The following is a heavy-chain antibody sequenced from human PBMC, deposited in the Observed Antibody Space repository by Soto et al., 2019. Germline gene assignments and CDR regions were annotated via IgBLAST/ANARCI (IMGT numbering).Heavy chain of an antibody. CDR1: GFTFSSYA. D-gene: IGHD2-2*01. J-gene: IGHJ4*02. V-gene: IGHV3-23*01. Sequence: GGSLRLYCAASGFTFSSYAMSWVRQAPGKGLEWVSAISGSGGGTYYADSVKGRFTISRDNSKNTLYLQMNSLRAEDTAVYYCAKDPHCSSANCYGGIFDYWGQGTLVTVSS. CDR3: AKDPHCSSANCYGGIFDY. CDR2: ISGSGGGT.